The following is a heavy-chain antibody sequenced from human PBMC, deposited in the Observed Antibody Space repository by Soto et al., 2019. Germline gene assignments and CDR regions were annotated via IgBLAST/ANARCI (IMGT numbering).Heavy chain of an antibody. D-gene: IGHD3-3*01. J-gene: IGHJ4*02. CDR1: GYTFTSYY. Sequence: ASVKVSCKASGYTFTSYYMHWVRQAPGQGLEWMGIINPSGGSTSYAQKFQGRVTMTRDTSTSTAYMELTSLRSEDTAVYYCARAGDSIRLTSGSLSSPAYWGQGTLVTVYS. V-gene: IGHV1-46*01. CDR2: INPSGGST. CDR3: ARAGDSIRLTSGSLSSPAY.